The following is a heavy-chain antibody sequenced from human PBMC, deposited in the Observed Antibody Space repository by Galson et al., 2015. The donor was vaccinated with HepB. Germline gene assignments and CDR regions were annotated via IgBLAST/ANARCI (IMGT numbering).Heavy chain of an antibody. D-gene: IGHD2-2*01. V-gene: IGHV1-69*13. Sequence: SVKVSCKASGGPFSTFAISWVRQAPGQGPEWMGGIMPIFRAPKYAEKFQGRVAITADEFPSTVYMELSSLRSEDTAVYYCAGGRRYQPDYFDFWGQGTLVTVSS. CDR3: AGGRRYQPDYFDF. CDR2: IMPIFRAP. J-gene: IGHJ4*02. CDR1: GGPFSTFA.